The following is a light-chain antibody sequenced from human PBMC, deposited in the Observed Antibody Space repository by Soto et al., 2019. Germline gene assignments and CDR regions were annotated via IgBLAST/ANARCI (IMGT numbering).Light chain of an antibody. Sequence: DIQMTQSPSTLSASVGDRVTITCRASQSISSWLAWYQQKPGKAPKLLIYAASTLQSGVPSRFSGSGSGTDFTLTISCLQSEDFATYYCQQYYSYLALTFGGGTMVDI. J-gene: IGKJ4*01. V-gene: IGKV1-5*01. CDR1: QSISSW. CDR2: AAS. CDR3: QQYYSYLALT.